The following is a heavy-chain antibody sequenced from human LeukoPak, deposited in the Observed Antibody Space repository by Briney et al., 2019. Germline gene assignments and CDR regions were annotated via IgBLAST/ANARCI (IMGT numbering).Heavy chain of an antibody. J-gene: IGHJ4*02. CDR1: GYTFTGYY. CDR2: INPNSGGT. D-gene: IGHD3-10*01. Sequence: ASVKVSCKASGYTFTGYYMHWVRQAPGQGREWMGWINPNSGGTNYAQKFQGRVTMTRDTSISTAYMELRSLRSDDTAVYYCARMMVRGVFDYWGQGTLVTVSS. CDR3: ARMMVRGVFDY. V-gene: IGHV1-2*02.